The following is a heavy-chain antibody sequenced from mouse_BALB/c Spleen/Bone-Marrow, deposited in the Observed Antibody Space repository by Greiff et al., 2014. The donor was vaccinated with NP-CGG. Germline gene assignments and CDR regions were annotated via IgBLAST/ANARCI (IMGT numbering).Heavy chain of an antibody. CDR1: GYTFTSYT. Sequence: ESGAELARPGASVKMSCKASGYTFTSYTMHWVKQRPEQGLEWIGYINPSSGYTNYNQKFKDKAALTADKSSSTAYMQLSSLTSEDSAVYYCARSRNYGEVDYWGQGTTLTVSS. V-gene: IGHV1-4*01. CDR2: INPSSGYT. D-gene: IGHD1-2*01. J-gene: IGHJ2*01. CDR3: ARSRNYGEVDY.